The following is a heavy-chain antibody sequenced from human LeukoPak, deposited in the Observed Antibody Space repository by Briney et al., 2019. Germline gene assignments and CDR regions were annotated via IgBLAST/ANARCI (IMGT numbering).Heavy chain of an antibody. CDR2: IRSKANSYAT. D-gene: IGHD3-10*01. CDR1: GFTFSGSA. Sequence: PGGSLRLSCAASGFTFSGSAMHWVRQASGKGLEWVGRIRSKANSYATAYAASVKGRFTISRDNFKNTLFLQMNNLRAEDTAIYYCAKAPRLAGVPLDYWGQGTVVTVSS. V-gene: IGHV3-73*01. CDR3: AKAPRLAGVPLDY. J-gene: IGHJ4*02.